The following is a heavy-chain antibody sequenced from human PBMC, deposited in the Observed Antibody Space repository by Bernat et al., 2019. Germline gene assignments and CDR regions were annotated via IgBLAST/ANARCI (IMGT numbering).Heavy chain of an antibody. CDR2: ISGSGGIT. V-gene: IGHV3-23*01. D-gene: IGHD4-17*01. CDR3: AKDDSPSPPTPTHDYGDYGGFDY. CDR1: GFTFSNYA. Sequence: EVQLLDSGGGLVQPGGSLRLSCAASGFTFSNYAMTWVRQAPGKGLEWVSVISGSGGITHNADSVQGRFTISRDNSKNTLYLQMNSLRAEDTAVYYCAKDDSPSPPTPTHDYGDYGGFDYWGQGTLVTVSS. J-gene: IGHJ4*02.